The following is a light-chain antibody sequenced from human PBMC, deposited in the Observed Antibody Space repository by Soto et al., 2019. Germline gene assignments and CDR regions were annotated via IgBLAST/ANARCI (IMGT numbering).Light chain of an antibody. CDR3: CSYAGSDTYV. J-gene: IGLJ1*01. V-gene: IGLV2-23*02. Sequence: QSALTRPASVSGSPGQSITISCTGTSSDVGSYDLVSWYQQYPGKAPKLMISDVTKRPSGVSNRFSGSKSGNTASLTISGLQAEDEADYYCCSYAGSDTYVFGTGTKLTVL. CDR1: SSDVGSYDL. CDR2: DVT.